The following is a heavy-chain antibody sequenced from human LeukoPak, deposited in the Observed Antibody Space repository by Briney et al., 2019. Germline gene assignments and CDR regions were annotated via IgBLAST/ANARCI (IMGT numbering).Heavy chain of an antibody. D-gene: IGHD2-15*01. J-gene: IGHJ5*02. CDR3: AKDLYCSGGSCYEDWFDP. CDR1: GFTFSSYA. CDR2: ISGSGGST. V-gene: IGHV3-23*01. Sequence: GGSLRLSCAASGFTFSSYAMSWVRQAPGKGLEWVSAISGSGGSTYYADSVKGRFTISRDNSKNTLYLQMNSLRAEDTAVNYCAKDLYCSGGSCYEDWFDPWGQGTLVTVSS.